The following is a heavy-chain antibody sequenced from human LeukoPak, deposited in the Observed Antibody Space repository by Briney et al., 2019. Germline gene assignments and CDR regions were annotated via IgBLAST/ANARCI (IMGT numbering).Heavy chain of an antibody. Sequence: RGGLRLSRVPSRFSLHTSAITGVDPAPRRGLEWVSGISVSGGSPYYADPVKGRFTISRDNSKIPLYLQVNSLRAEDPPLYYCSQDPCNGGSCYDCESDLWGEGTLVSVSS. CDR1: RFSLHTSA. CDR2: ISVSGGSP. CDR3: SQDPCNGGSCYDCESDL. D-gene: IGHD2-15*01. J-gene: IGHJ5*02. V-gene: IGHV3-23*01.